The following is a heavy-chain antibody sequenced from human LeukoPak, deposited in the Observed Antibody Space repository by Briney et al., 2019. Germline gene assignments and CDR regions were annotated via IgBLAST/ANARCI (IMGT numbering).Heavy chain of an antibody. V-gene: IGHV3-53*01. J-gene: IGHJ5*02. CDR1: GFTVSSIY. CDR2: IYSDGNT. D-gene: IGHD6-19*01. CDR3: AGDTHSSSWYDH. Sequence: GGSLRLSCAVSGFTVSSIYMSWVRQAPGKGLEWVSFIYSDGNTYYANSVKGRFTLSRDSSRNTLYLQMNSLRVDDTAVYYCAGDTHSSSWYDHWGQGTLVTVSS.